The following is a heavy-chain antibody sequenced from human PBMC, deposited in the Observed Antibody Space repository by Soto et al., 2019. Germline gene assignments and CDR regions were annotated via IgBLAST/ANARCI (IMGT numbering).Heavy chain of an antibody. J-gene: IGHJ6*02. CDR2: ISASGGTT. Sequence: PGGSLRLSCEASGFTFSSFAMNWVRQDPGKGLEWVSVISASGGTTYYVDSVKGRFTVSRDNSKNTLYLLMNNLRAEDTAIYYWAASPYPVLGYFGRLQYYSGMDVWGRGTTVTVSS. CDR3: AASPYPVLGYFGRLQYYSGMDV. CDR1: GFTFSSFA. V-gene: IGHV3-23*01. D-gene: IGHD3-9*01.